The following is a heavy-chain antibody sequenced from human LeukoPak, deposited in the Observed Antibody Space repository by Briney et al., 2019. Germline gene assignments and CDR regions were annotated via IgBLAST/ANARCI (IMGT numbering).Heavy chain of an antibody. CDR2: IYYSGST. CDR3: ARRIQENRMTTANNWLDP. D-gene: IGHD4-17*01. CDR1: GGSISDSY. J-gene: IGHJ5*02. Sequence: SETLSLTCTVSGGSISDSYWGWIRHPPGQGLEWIGYIYYSGSTKYNPSLMSRVTISIDTSKNQFSLKLSSVSAADSAVYYCARRIQENRMTTANNWLDPWGQGTLVTVSS. V-gene: IGHV4-59*08.